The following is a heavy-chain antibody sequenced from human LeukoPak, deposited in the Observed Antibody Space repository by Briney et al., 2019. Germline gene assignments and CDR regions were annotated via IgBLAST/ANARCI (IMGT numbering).Heavy chain of an antibody. CDR3: ARSPVPTWWFDP. J-gene: IGHJ5*02. CDR2: IYTSGST. D-gene: IGHD4-17*01. CDR1: GGSISSGSYY. Sequence: PSQTLSLTCTVSGGSISSGSYYWRWIRQPAGKGLEWIGRIYTSGSTNYNPSLKSRVTISVDTSKNQFSLKLSSVTAADTAVYYCARSPVPTWWFDPWGQGTLVTVSS. V-gene: IGHV4-61*02.